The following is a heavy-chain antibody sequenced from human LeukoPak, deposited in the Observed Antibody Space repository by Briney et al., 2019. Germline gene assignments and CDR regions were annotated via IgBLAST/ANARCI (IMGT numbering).Heavy chain of an antibody. V-gene: IGHV3-48*03. Sequence: GGSLRLSCAASGFTFSSYEMNWVRQAPGKGLEWVSYISSSGSTIYYADSVKGRFTISRDNAKNTLYLQMNSLRAEDTAVYYCARGADSGYSSDNWGQGTLVSVSS. CDR3: ARGADSGYSSDN. CDR2: ISSSGSTI. J-gene: IGHJ4*02. CDR1: GFTFSSYE. D-gene: IGHD3-9*01.